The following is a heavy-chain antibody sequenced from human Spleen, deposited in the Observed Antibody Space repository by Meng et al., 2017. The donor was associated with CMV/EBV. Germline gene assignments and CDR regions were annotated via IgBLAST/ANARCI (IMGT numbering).Heavy chain of an antibody. CDR2: IYSRGDS. CDR3: ARDGPGDAGFVR. J-gene: IGHJ4*02. Sequence: SCAASGFTVINNYMKWVRKAPGKGLEWVSLIYSRGDSYYADSVRGRFTISRDSAKNTLYLQMNNLRTDDTAVYYCARDGPGDAGFVRRGQGTLVTVSS. V-gene: IGHV3-66*03. D-gene: IGHD5-24*01. CDR1: GFTVINNY.